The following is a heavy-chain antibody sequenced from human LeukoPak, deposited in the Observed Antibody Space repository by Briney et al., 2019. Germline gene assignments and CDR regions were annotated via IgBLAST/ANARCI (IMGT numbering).Heavy chain of an antibody. CDR1: GGSFSGYY. CDR3: ARVAGVVPAASYDY. CDR2: INHSGST. D-gene: IGHD2-2*01. J-gene: IGHJ4*02. V-gene: IGHV4-34*01. Sequence: SETLTLTCAVYGGSFSGYYWSWIRQPPGKGLEGIGEINHSGSTNYNPSLKSRVTISVDTSKNQFSLKLSSVTAADTAVYYCARVAGVVPAASYDYWGKGTLVPVSS.